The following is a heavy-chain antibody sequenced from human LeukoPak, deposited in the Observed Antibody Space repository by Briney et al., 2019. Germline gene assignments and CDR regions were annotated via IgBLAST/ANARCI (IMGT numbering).Heavy chain of an antibody. Sequence: PSETLSLTCTVSGGSISSYYWSWIRQPPGKGLEWVGYIYYSGSTNYNPSLKSRVTISVDTSKNQFSLKLSSVTAADTAVYYCARAETAMVPFDHWGREPWSPSPQ. CDR2: IYYSGST. D-gene: IGHD5-18*01. J-gene: IGHJ4*02. CDR3: ARAETAMVPFDH. V-gene: IGHV4-59*01. CDR1: GGSISSYY.